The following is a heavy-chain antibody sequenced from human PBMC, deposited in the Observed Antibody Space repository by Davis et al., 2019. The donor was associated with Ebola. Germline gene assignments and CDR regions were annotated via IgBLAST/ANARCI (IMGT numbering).Heavy chain of an antibody. V-gene: IGHV5-10-1*01. D-gene: IGHD2-2*01. CDR1: GYSFTSYW. CDR3: ARHFGPREYQLLLADY. CDR2: IDPSDSYT. Sequence: GESLKISCKGSGYSFTSYWISWVRQMPGKGLEWMGRIDPSDSYTNYSPSFQGHVTISADKSISTAYLQWSSLKASDTAMYYCARHFGPREYQLLLADYWGQGTLVTVSS. J-gene: IGHJ4*02.